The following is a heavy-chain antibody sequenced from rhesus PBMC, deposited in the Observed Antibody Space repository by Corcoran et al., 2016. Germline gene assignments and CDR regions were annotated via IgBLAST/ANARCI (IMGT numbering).Heavy chain of an antibody. Sequence: QVQLQESGPGLVKPSATLSLTCAVSGGSISSNYWSWIRQPPGKGREWKGRISGSGGSTDYNPSLKSRVTISTATSKNQFSLKLSSVTAADTAVYYCARGGGGYEDDYWLLFGFDYWGQGVLVTVSS. CDR3: ARGGGGYEDDYWLLFGFDY. CDR1: GGSISSNY. V-gene: IGHV4-173*01. CDR2: ISGSGGST. J-gene: IGHJ4*01. D-gene: IGHD3-9*01.